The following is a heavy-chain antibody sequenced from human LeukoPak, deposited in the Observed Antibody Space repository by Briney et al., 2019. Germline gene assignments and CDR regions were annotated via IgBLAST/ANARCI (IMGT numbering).Heavy chain of an antibody. CDR3: ARTVSGYYFDA. D-gene: IGHD5-12*01. CDR1: GGSFSGYY. V-gene: IGHV4-59*01. Sequence: SETLSLTCAVYGGSFSGYYWSWIRQPPGKRLEWIGYVAYSGATNYNLSFKSRVTISLDTSKTQFSLKLSSVTAADTAFYYCARTVSGYYFDAWGPGTLVTVSS. CDR2: VAYSGAT. J-gene: IGHJ5*02.